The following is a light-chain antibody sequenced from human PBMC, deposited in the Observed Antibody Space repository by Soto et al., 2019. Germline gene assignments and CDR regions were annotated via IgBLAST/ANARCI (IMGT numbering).Light chain of an antibody. Sequence: QSVLTQSPSASGTPGQRVTISCSGSSANIGSNYVYWYQQFPGTAPRLLIYRADQRPSGVPDRFSGSTSGTSASLAIIGLRYEDEAAYYCSEWDDNVNGLVFGGGTKLTVL. CDR2: RAD. V-gene: IGLV1-47*01. J-gene: IGLJ2*01. CDR1: SANIGSNY. CDR3: SEWDDNVNGLV.